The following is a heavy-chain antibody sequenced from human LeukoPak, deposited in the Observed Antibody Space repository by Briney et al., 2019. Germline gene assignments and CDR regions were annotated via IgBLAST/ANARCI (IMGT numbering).Heavy chain of an antibody. CDR2: IAYDGSNK. CDR3: AKNGDRGAFCTGGTCYPYFYYYMDV. J-gene: IGHJ6*03. Sequence: GGPLRLSCGGTGFTFRSYDMHWVRQAPGKGLEWVAGIAYDGSNKDHADAVKGRFTISRDNSKNSLYLQMSSLRAEDTAIYYCAKNGDRGAFCTGGTCYPYFYYYMDVWGKGTTVTI. CDR1: GFTFRSYD. D-gene: IGHD2-15*01. V-gene: IGHV3-30*04.